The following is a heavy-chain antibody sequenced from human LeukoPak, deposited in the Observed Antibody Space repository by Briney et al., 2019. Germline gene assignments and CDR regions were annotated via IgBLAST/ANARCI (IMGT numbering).Heavy chain of an antibody. Sequence: PGRSLRLSCAASGFTFDDYAMHWVRQAPGKGLEWVSGISWNSGSIGYADSVKGRFTISRDNSKNTLYLQMNSLRAEDTAVYYCARDWGQLRSNWFDPWGQGTLVTVSS. CDR3: ARDWGQLRSNWFDP. CDR2: ISWNSGSI. CDR1: GFTFDDYA. D-gene: IGHD3-16*01. V-gene: IGHV3-9*01. J-gene: IGHJ5*02.